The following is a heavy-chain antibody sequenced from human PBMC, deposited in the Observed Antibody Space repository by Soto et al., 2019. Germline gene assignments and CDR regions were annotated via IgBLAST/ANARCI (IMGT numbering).Heavy chain of an antibody. CDR1: GGSFSGDY. Sequence: QLQLQQWGAGLLKPSETLSLVCTVYGGSFSGDYWSWIRQPPGKGLEWIGDINHSGNGNYNPSLKSRATISVDTPKKQFSLDLRSVTAADTAVYYCAKNFDPWGQGTLVTVSS. CDR2: INHSGNG. J-gene: IGHJ5*02. CDR3: AKNFDP. V-gene: IGHV4-34*01.